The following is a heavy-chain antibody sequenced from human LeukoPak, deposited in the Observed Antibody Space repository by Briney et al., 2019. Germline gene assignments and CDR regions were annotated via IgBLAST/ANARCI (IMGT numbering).Heavy chain of an antibody. Sequence: GASVKVSCKASGYTFSSNYMHWVRQSPGQGLEWMGIINPSGGSTNYAQKFQGRVTMTRDTSTSTVYMELSSLRSEDTAVYYCARVVRAARLSPFDYWGQGTLVTVSS. CDR3: ARVVRAARLSPFDY. CDR2: INPSGGST. CDR1: GYTFSSNY. D-gene: IGHD6-6*01. V-gene: IGHV1-46*01. J-gene: IGHJ4*02.